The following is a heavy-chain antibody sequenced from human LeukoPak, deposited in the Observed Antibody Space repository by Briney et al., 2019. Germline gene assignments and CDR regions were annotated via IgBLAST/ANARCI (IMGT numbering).Heavy chain of an antibody. V-gene: IGHV3-30*02. Sequence: PGGSLRLSCAASGFTFSSYGMYWVRQAPGKGLEWVAFIRYDGSNKYYADSVKGRFTISRDNSKNTLYLQMNSLRAEDTAVYYCAKGCSSTSCYLPYYYFDYWGQGTLVTVSS. D-gene: IGHD2-2*01. CDR3: AKGCSSTSCYLPYYYFDY. J-gene: IGHJ4*02. CDR2: IRYDGSNK. CDR1: GFTFSSYG.